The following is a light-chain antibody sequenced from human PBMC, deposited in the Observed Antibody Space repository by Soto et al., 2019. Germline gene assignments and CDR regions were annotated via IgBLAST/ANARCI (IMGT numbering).Light chain of an antibody. CDR3: LLYYGGGLV. Sequence: QAVVTQEPSLPVSPGGTVTLTCASSTGAVTSGYYPNWFQQKPGQAPRALIYSTSNTHSWTPARFSGSLLGGKAALTLSGVQPEDEAEYYCLLYYGGGLVFGGGTKLTVL. CDR1: TGAVTSGYY. CDR2: STS. V-gene: IGLV7-43*01. J-gene: IGLJ3*02.